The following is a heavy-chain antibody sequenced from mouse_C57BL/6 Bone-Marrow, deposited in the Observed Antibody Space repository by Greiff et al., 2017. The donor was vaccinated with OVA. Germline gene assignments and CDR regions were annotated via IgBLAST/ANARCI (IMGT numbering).Heavy chain of an antibody. D-gene: IGHD3-3*01. CDR2: IYYSGTI. V-gene: IGHV3-5*01. Sequence: VQLVESGPGLVKPSQTVFLTCTVTGISITTGNYRWSWIRPFPGNKLEWIGYIYYSGTITYTPSLTSRTTITRDTPKNQFFLEMNSLTAEDTATYYCARDWSVEGHFDVWGTGTTVTVSS. CDR3: ARDWSVEGHFDV. CDR1: GISITTGNYR. J-gene: IGHJ1*03.